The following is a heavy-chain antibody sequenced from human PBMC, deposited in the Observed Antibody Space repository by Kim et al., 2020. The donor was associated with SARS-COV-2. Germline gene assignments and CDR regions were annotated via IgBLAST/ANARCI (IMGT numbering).Heavy chain of an antibody. CDR1: GFTFTNAW. J-gene: IGHJ4*02. CDR3: TTDRVPLLDLYRGAY. V-gene: IGHV3-15*01. CDR2: IKSDADGGTS. D-gene: IGHD1-26*01. Sequence: GGSLRLSCAASGFTFTNAWMSWVRQAPGKGLEWVGRIKSDADGGTSDYAAPVKGRLTISRDDSKNTLYLQINSLKTEDTAVYYCTTDRVPLLDLYRGAYWGQGTLLTVSS.